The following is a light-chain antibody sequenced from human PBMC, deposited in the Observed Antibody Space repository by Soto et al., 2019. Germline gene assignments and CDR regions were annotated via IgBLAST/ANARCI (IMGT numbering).Light chain of an antibody. Sequence: EKVLTQSPGTLSLSPGERATLSCRASQRVSGSYLAWYQQKPGQAPRLLIYAASSRATGIPGRFSGSASGTDFTLTISRLEPEDFAVYHCQQYGDSPLTFGGGTKVDIK. J-gene: IGKJ4*01. CDR3: QQYGDSPLT. CDR2: AAS. CDR1: QRVSGSY. V-gene: IGKV3-20*01.